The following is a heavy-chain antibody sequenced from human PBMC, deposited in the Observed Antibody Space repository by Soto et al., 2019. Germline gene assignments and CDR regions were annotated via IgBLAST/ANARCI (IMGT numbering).Heavy chain of an antibody. CDR1: GGSISSYY. D-gene: IGHD3-3*01. J-gene: IGHJ5*02. CDR2: IYYSGST. CDR3: ARDLSHSVIFGVGWFDP. V-gene: IGHV4-59*01. Sequence: SETLSLTCTVSGGSISSYYWSWIRQPPGKGLEWIGYIYYSGSTNYNPSLKSRVTISVDTSKNQFSLKLSSVTAADTAVYYCARDLSHSVIFGVGWFDPWGQGTLVTVSS.